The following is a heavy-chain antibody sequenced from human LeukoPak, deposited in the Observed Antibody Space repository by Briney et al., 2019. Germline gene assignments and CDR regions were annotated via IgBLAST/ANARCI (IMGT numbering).Heavy chain of an antibody. J-gene: IGHJ5*01. V-gene: IGHV4-4*07. CDR3: AREEYFQDSNGYSYYFHS. D-gene: IGHD3-22*01. CDR2: IYKSGST. CDR1: GGSIGWDY. Sequence: SETLSLTCAVSGGSIGWDYWSWIRQSAGKGLEWIGRIYKSGSTNYNPSFRSRVTMSVDTSKNQFSLSVTSVTAADTAVYYCAREEYFQDSNGYSYYFHSWGQDPWSPCPQ.